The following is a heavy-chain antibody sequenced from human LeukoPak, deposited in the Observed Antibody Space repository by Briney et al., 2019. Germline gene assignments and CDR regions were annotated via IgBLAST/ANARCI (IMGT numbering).Heavy chain of an antibody. CDR1: GFTFSSYS. J-gene: IGHJ4*02. Sequence: GGSLRLSCAASGFTFSSYSMNWVRQAPGKGLEWVSSISSSSSYIYYADSVKGRFTISRDNAKNSLYLQMNSLRAEDTAVYYCARERRFERGYCSSTSCYMGYGFDYWGQGTLVTVSS. V-gene: IGHV3-21*01. CDR2: ISSSSSYI. CDR3: ARERRFERGYCSSTSCYMGYGFDY. D-gene: IGHD2-2*02.